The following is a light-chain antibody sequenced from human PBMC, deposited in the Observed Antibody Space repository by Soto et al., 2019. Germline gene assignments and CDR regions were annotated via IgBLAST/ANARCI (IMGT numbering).Light chain of an antibody. V-gene: IGKV3-11*01. CDR1: ESVTDY. J-gene: IGKJ1*01. CDR3: QQRSDWPWT. CDR2: DVS. Sequence: EIVLTQSPATLSLSPGDRGTLSCRASESVTDYLAWYQQKPGQAPRLLVYDVSNRAAGIPTRFSGGGSGTDFTLSISNVEPEDFAVYYCQQRSDWPWTFGQGTRWRS.